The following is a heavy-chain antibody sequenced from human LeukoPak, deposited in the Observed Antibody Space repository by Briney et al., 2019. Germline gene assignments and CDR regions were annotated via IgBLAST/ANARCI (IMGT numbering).Heavy chain of an antibody. V-gene: IGHV1-8*01. CDR1: GYTFTSYD. CDR2: MNPNSGNT. Sequence: RASVTVSCKASGYTFTSYDINWVRQATGQGLEWMGWMNPNSGNTGYAQKFQGRVTMTRNTSISTAYMELSSLRSEDTAVYYCARVWFGDFDAFDIWGQGTMVTVSS. CDR3: ARVWFGDFDAFDI. D-gene: IGHD3-10*01. J-gene: IGHJ3*02.